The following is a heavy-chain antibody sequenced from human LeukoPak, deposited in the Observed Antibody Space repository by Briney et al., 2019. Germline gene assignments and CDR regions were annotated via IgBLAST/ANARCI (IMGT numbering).Heavy chain of an antibody. V-gene: IGHV4-59*08. D-gene: IGHD3-10*01. CDR3: VRHKRFGELLAAWFDP. J-gene: IGHJ5*02. CDR1: GGSISSYY. CDR2: IYYSGST. Sequence: SETLSLTCTVSGGSISSYYWSWIRQPPGKGLEWIGYIYYSGSTNYNPSLKSRVTISVDTSKNQFSLKLSSVTAADTAVYYCVRHKRFGELLAAWFDPWGQGTLVTVSS.